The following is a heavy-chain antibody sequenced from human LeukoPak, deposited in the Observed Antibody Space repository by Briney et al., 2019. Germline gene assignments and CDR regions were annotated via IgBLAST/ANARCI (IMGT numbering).Heavy chain of an antibody. CDR3: AKRPSDCGDYVTYFDY. Sequence: PGGSLRLSCAASGFTVSSNYMSWVRQAPGKGLEWVSVIYSGGSTYYADSVKGRFTISRHNSKNTLYLQMNSLRGEDTAVYYCAKRPSDCGDYVTYFDYWGQGTLVTVSS. J-gene: IGHJ4*02. D-gene: IGHD4-17*01. CDR1: GFTVSSNY. CDR2: IYSGGST. V-gene: IGHV3-53*04.